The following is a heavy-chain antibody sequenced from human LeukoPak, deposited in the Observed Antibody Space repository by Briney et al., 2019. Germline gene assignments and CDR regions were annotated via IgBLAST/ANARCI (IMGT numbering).Heavy chain of an antibody. CDR3: ARVANWNYGYYYYYMDV. D-gene: IGHD1-7*01. J-gene: IGHJ6*03. CDR1: GFTFSRYS. V-gene: IGHV3-21*01. CDR2: ISGSGGST. Sequence: PGGSLRLSCAASGFTFSRYSMNWVRQAPGKGLEWVSAISGSGGSTYYADSVKGRFTISRDNAKNSLYLQINSLRAEDTAVYYCARVANWNYGYYYYYMDVWGKGTTVTVSS.